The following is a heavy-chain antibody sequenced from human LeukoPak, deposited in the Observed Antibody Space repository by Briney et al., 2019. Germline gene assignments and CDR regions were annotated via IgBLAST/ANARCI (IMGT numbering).Heavy chain of an antibody. CDR3: ARAHLYYDFWSGYSYYYYMDV. Sequence: SETLSLTCAVYGGSFSGYHWSWIRQPPGKGLEWIGEINHSGSTNYNPSLKSRVTISVDTSKNQFSLKLSSVTAADTAVHYCARAHLYYDFWSGYSYYYYMDVWGKGTTVTVSS. J-gene: IGHJ6*03. V-gene: IGHV4-34*01. CDR1: GGSFSGYH. CDR2: INHSGST. D-gene: IGHD3-3*01.